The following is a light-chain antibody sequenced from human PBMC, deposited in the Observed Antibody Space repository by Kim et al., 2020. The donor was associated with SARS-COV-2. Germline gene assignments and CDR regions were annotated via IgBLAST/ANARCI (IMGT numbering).Light chain of an antibody. J-gene: IGKJ4*01. Sequence: ASVGDRVTSTCRASQGIKSDLGWYQQKPGKAPKRLIYGASSLQSGVPSRFSGSGSGTEFTLTISNLQPEDFATYYCLQHNIYPLTFGGGTKVDIK. V-gene: IGKV1-17*02. CDR1: QGIKSD. CDR3: LQHNIYPLT. CDR2: GAS.